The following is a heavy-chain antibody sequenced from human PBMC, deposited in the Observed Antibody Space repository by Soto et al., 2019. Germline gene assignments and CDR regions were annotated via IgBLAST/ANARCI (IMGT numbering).Heavy chain of an antibody. Sequence: ASVKVSCKASGYTFTSYGISWVRQAPGQGLEWMGWISAYNGNTNYAQKLQGRVTMTTDTSTSTAYMELRSLRSDDTAVYYCARWGTGIAARPLYYYYYGMDVWGQGTTVTVSS. D-gene: IGHD6-6*01. CDR2: ISAYNGNT. V-gene: IGHV1-18*01. CDR1: GYTFTSYG. CDR3: ARWGTGIAARPLYYYYYGMDV. J-gene: IGHJ6*02.